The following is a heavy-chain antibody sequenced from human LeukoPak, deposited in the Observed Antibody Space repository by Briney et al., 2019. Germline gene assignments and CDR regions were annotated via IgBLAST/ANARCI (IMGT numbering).Heavy chain of an antibody. CDR1: GYTFTSYG. D-gene: IGHD2-2*01. V-gene: IGHV1-18*01. CDR3: ARDLLYCSSTSCYPYNWFEP. J-gene: IGHJ5*02. CDR2: ISAYNGNT. Sequence: GASVKVSCKASGYTFTSYGISWVRQAPGQGLEWMGWISAYNGNTNYAQKLQGRVTMTTDTSTSTAYMELRSLRSDDTAVYYCARDLLYCSSTSCYPYNWFEPWGQGTLVTVSS.